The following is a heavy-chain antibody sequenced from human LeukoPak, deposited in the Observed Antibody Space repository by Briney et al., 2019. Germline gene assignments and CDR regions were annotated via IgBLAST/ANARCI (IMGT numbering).Heavy chain of an antibody. CDR2: TYYRSKWYN. V-gene: IGHV6-1*01. Sequence: SQTLSLTCAISGDSVSSNSAAWNWIRQSPSRGLEWQRRTYYRSKWYNDYAVSVKSRITINPDTSKNQFSMQLNSVTPEDTAVYYCARDFGQLVNWFDPWGQGTLVTVSS. J-gene: IGHJ5*02. D-gene: IGHD6-6*01. CDR3: ARDFGQLVNWFDP. CDR1: GDSVSSNSAA.